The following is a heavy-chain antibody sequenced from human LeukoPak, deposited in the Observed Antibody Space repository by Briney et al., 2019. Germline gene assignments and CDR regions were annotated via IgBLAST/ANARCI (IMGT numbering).Heavy chain of an antibody. D-gene: IGHD2-2*01. CDR2: ISGSGGST. V-gene: IGHV3-23*01. Sequence: GGSLRLSCAASGFTFSSYAMSWVRQAPGKGLEWVAAISGSGGSTDYAAAVNGLFTIARNNSKNTLYQQMNRLIADVTPVYYCAKDVNLVVPAACDYWGQGTLVTVSS. CDR1: GFTFSSYA. CDR3: AKDVNLVVPAACDY. J-gene: IGHJ4*02.